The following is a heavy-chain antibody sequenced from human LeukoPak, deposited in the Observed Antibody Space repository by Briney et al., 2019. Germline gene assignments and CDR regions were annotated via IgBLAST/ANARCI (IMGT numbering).Heavy chain of an antibody. CDR1: GYTFTGYY. D-gene: IGHD3-10*01. CDR3: ARVLLWFGESPFDY. Sequence: ASVKVSCKASGYTFTGYYMHWVQQAPGQGLEWMGWINPNSGGTNYAQKFQGRVTMTRDTSISTAYMELSRLRSDDTAVYYCARVLLWFGESPFDYWGQGTLVTVSS. V-gene: IGHV1-2*02. CDR2: INPNSGGT. J-gene: IGHJ4*02.